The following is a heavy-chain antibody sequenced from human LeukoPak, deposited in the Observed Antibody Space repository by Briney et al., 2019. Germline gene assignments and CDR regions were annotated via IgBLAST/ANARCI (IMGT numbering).Heavy chain of an antibody. CDR1: GFTFSSYA. J-gene: IGHJ6*02. CDR3: VKDRYGMDV. CDR2: ITGNGGGT. V-gene: IGHV3-64D*09. Sequence: GGSLRLPCSASGFTFSSYAMYWVRQAPGKGLEYVSAITGNGGGTYYADSVKGRFTISRDNSKNTLYLQMSSVRAEDTAVYYCVKDRYGMDVWGQGTTVTVSS.